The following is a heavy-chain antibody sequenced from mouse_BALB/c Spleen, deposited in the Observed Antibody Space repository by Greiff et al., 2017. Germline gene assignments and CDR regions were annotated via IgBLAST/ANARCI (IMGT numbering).Heavy chain of an antibody. D-gene: IGHD2-10*02. V-gene: IGHV5-4*02. J-gene: IGHJ3*01. CDR3: ARAYGNYPGY. CDR2: ISDGGSYT. Sequence: EVKLVESGGGLVKPGGSLKLSCAASGFTFSDYYMYWVRQTPEKRLEWVATISDGGSYTYYPDSVKGRFTISRDNAKNNLYLQMSSLKSEDTAMYYCARAYGNYPGYWGQGTLGTVSA. CDR1: GFTFSDYY.